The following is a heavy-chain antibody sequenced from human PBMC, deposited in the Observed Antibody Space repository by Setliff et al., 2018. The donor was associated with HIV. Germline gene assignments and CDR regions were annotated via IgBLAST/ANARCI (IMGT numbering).Heavy chain of an antibody. CDR1: GFTFSAYA. D-gene: IGHD3-3*01. CDR2: TTSNGRTT. V-gene: IGHV3-23*01. Sequence: PGGSLRLSCAASGFTFSAYAMTWVRRAPGKGLEWVSATTSNGRTTDYAESVRGRFTLSRDNSRNTLYLHMTSLRAEDTAIYYCAKAWGSGYPSFESALMFDVWGQGTLVT. CDR3: AKAWGSGYPSFESALMFDV. J-gene: IGHJ4*02.